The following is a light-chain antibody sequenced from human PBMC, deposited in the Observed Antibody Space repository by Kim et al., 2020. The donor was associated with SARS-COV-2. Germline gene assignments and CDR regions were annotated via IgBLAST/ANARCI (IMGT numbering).Light chain of an antibody. CDR2: GKN. Sequence: SSELTQDSAVYVALGQTVRITCQGDSLRSYYASWYQQNPGQAPVLVIYGKNNRPSGIPDRFSGSSSGNTASLTITGAQAEDEADYYCNSRDSSGNHPVFGGGTQLTVL. CDR1: SLRSYY. CDR3: NSRDSSGNHPV. V-gene: IGLV3-19*01. J-gene: IGLJ2*01.